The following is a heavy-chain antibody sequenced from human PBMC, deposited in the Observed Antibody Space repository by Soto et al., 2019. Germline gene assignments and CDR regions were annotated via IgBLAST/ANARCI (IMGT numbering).Heavy chain of an antibody. CDR2: IIPIFGTA. CDR1: GGTFSSYA. D-gene: IGHD6-6*01. CDR3: AREGYSSSRAYYFDY. Sequence: GASVKVSCKASGGTFSSYAISWVRQAPGQGLEWMGGIIPIFGTANYAQKFQGRVTITADESTSTAYMELSSLRSEDTAVYYCAREGYSSSRAYYFDYWGQGTLVTVSS. V-gene: IGHV1-69*13. J-gene: IGHJ4*02.